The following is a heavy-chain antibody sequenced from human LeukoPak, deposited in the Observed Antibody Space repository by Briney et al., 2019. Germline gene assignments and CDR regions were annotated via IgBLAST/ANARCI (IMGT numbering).Heavy chain of an antibody. CDR3: ARVGNYDDAFDI. CDR2: IYTSGST. CDR1: GGSISSGSYY. D-gene: IGHD4-11*01. Sequence: PSETLSLTCTVSGGSISSGSYYWSWIRQPAGKGLEWIGRIYTSGSTNYNPSLKSRVTISVDTSKNQFSLKLSSATAADTAVYYCARVGNYDDAFDIWGQGTMVTVSS. J-gene: IGHJ3*02. V-gene: IGHV4-61*02.